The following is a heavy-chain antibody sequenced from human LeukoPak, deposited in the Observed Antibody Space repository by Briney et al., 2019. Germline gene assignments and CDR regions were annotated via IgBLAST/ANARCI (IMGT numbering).Heavy chain of an antibody. D-gene: IGHD3-22*01. CDR1: GGSISSYY. CDR3: ARLSSGYYYADY. J-gene: IGHJ4*02. Sequence: SETLSLTCTVSGGSISSYYWSWIRQPPGKGLEWIGYIYYSGSTNYNPSLKSRVTISVDTSKNQFSLKLSSVTAADTAVCYCARLSSGYYYADYWGQGTLVTVSS. V-gene: IGHV4-59*08. CDR2: IYYSGST.